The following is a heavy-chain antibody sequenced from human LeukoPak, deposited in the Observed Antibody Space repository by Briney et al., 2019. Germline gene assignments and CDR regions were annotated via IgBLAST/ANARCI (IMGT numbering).Heavy chain of an antibody. CDR2: INHNGGNT. Sequence: PGGSLRLSCAASGLTFSTYAMNWVRQAPGKGLEWVSTINHNGGNTYYADSVKGRFTISRENAKNSLYLQMNSLRAGDTAVYYCARGHDSSGGGAFDIWGQGTMVTVSS. CDR3: ARGHDSSGGGAFDI. J-gene: IGHJ3*02. D-gene: IGHD3-22*01. CDR1: GLTFSTYA. V-gene: IGHV3-23*01.